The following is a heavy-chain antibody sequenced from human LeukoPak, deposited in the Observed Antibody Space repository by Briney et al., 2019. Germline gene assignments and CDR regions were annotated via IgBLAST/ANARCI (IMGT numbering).Heavy chain of an antibody. CDR2: INTDGFST. Sequence: GGSLRLSCAASGFISSSYWMHWVRQPPGKGLVYIACINTDGFSTNYADSVKGRFTISRDNAKNTLYLQMNSLRAEDTAVYYCARSGYSYGREGYFDYWGQGTLVTVSS. CDR1: GFISSSYW. D-gene: IGHD5-18*01. J-gene: IGHJ4*02. CDR3: ARSGYSYGREGYFDY. V-gene: IGHV3-74*01.